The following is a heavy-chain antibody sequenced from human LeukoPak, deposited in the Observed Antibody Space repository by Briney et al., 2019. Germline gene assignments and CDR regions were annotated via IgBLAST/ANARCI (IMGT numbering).Heavy chain of an antibody. J-gene: IGHJ3*02. Sequence: GESLKIPWKGSGYSFTSYWIGWVRQMHGKGLGWLGIIYPGDSASRYSPSFQGKVTISADKSISTAYLQWSSMKASDTAMYYCAGPSLSGGNSIWDAFDIGSQGTMVTVSS. CDR3: AGPSLSGGNSIWDAFDI. V-gene: IGHV5-51*01. D-gene: IGHD4-23*01. CDR2: IYPGDSAS. CDR1: GYSFTSYW.